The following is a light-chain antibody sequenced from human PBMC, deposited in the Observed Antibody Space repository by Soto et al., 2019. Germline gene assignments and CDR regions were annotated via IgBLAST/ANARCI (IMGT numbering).Light chain of an antibody. CDR1: SSDVGGYNY. V-gene: IGLV2-14*01. CDR3: SSYTSSSIDYV. J-gene: IGLJ1*01. CDR2: EVS. Sequence: SVLTQPASVSGSPGQSITISCTGTSSDVGGYNYVSWYQQHPGKAPKLMIYEVSTRPSGVSNRFSGSKSGNTASLTISGLQAEDEADYYCSSYTSSSIDYVFGTGTKLTVL.